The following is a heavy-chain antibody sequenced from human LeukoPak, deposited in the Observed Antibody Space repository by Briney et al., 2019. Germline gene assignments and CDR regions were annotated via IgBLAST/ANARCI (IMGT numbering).Heavy chain of an antibody. CDR2: ISYDGSNK. D-gene: IGHD6-19*01. V-gene: IGHV3-30*18. CDR3: AKDRAGAVAGQYYHGMDV. Sequence: GGSLRLSCAPSGFTFSSYGMHWVRQAPGKGLEWVAVISYDGSNKYYADSVKGRFTISRDNSKNTLYLQMNSLRAEDTAVYYCAKDRAGAVAGQYYHGMDVWGQGTTVTVSS. J-gene: IGHJ6*02. CDR1: GFTFSSYG.